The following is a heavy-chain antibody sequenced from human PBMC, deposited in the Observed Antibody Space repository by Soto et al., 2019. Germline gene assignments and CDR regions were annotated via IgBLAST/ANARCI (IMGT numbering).Heavy chain of an antibody. CDR3: ARHVNPWAQGAFDI. V-gene: IGHV4-39*01. D-gene: IGHD7-27*01. J-gene: IGHJ3*02. CDR2: IYYSGST. Sequence: QLQLQESGPGLMKPSETLSLTCTVSGGSISSSSYYWGWIRQPPGKGLEWIGSIYYSGSTYYNPTRKSRVTISEDTSKNQFALKLSSVTAADTAVYYCARHVNPWAQGAFDIWGQGTMVTVSS. CDR1: GGSISSSSYY.